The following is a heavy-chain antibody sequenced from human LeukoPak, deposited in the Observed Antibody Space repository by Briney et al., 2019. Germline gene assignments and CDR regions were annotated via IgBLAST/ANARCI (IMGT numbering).Heavy chain of an antibody. V-gene: IGHV4-30-4*08. D-gene: IGHD2-2*01. CDR2: IYYSGST. J-gene: IGHJ3*02. Sequence: SETLSLTCTVSGGSISSGDYYWRWIRQPPGTGLEWLGYIYYSGSTYYNPSLKSRVTISVDTSKNQFSLKLSSVTAADTAVYYCARDVPLDDAFDIWGQGTMVTVSS. CDR3: ARDVPLDDAFDI. CDR1: GGSISSGDYY.